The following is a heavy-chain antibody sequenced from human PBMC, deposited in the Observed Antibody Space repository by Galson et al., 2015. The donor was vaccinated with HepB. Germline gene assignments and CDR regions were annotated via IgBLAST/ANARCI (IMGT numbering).Heavy chain of an antibody. CDR1: GYTFMQYG. CDR2: ISGYNSET. CDR3: GRARCSASAPDH. D-gene: IGHD2-15*01. J-gene: IGHJ5*02. Sequence: SVKVSCKASGYTFMQYGVSWVRQAPGHGLEWMGWISGYNSETIYAQNFQGRVTMTTGTSTTTFYMELRSLRSDDTAMYYCGRARCSASAPDHWGQGTLVTVSS. V-gene: IGHV1-18*01.